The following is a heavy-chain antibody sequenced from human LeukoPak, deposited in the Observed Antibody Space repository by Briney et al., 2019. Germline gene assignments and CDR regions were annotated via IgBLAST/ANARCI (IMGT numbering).Heavy chain of an antibody. V-gene: IGHV3-21*01. CDR3: ARDRYGSGTYYTGYDY. Sequence: PAGSLRLSCAASGFTFSSYSMNWVRHAPGKGLGWVSSISSSSSYIYYADSVKGRFTISRDNAKNSLYLQMNSLRAEDTGVYYCARDRYGSGTYYTGYDYWGQGTLVTVSS. J-gene: IGHJ4*02. CDR2: ISSSSSYI. D-gene: IGHD3-10*01. CDR1: GFTFSSYS.